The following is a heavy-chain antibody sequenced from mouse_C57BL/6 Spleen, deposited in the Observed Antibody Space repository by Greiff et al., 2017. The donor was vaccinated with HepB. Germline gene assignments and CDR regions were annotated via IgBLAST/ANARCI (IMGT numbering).Heavy chain of an antibody. CDR1: GFNIKNTY. J-gene: IGHJ4*01. CDR3: ASGHYGSSYGRAMDY. V-gene: IGHV14-3*01. CDR2: IDPANGNT. Sequence: VQLQQSVAELVRPGASVKLSCTASGFNIKNTYMHWVKQRPEQGLEWIGGIDPANGNTKYAPKFQGKATITADTSSNTAYLQLSSLTSEDTAIYYCASGHYGSSYGRAMDYWGQGTSVTVSS. D-gene: IGHD1-1*01.